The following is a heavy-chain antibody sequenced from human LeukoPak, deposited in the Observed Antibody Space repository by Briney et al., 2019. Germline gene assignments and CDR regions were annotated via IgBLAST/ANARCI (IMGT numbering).Heavy chain of an antibody. J-gene: IGHJ4*02. CDR1: GGSVSSGTYY. V-gene: IGHV4-61*01. D-gene: IGHD6-13*01. CDR3: ARLARGAAADYDY. CDR2: IYYSGTT. Sequence: SETLSLTCTVSGGSVSSGTYYWSWIRQPPGKGLEWIGYIYYSGTTNYNPSLKSRVTISVDTSKNQFSLKLSSVTAADTAVYYCARLARGAAADYDYWGQGTLVTVSS.